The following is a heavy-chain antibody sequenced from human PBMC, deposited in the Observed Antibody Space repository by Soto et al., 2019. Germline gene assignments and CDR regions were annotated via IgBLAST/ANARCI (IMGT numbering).Heavy chain of an antibody. CDR2: INPIGGST. V-gene: IGHV1-46*01. CDR1: GYTFTSYY. CDR3: ARAMDPLYDSSEGDAFDT. J-gene: IGHJ3*02. D-gene: IGHD3-22*01. Sequence: ASVKVSCKASGYTFTSYYMHWVRQAPGQGLERIGKINPIGGSTSYAQKLQGRVTMSRDTSTSTVYMELSSLRSEDTAVYYFARAMDPLYDSSEGDAFDTWGQGTMVTVSS.